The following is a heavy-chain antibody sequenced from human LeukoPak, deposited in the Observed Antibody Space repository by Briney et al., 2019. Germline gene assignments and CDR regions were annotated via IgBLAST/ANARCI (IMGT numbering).Heavy chain of an antibody. V-gene: IGHV3-23*01. D-gene: IGHD3-22*01. CDR2: ISGSGGST. Sequence: GGSLRLSCAASGFTFSSYAMSWVRQAPGKGLEWVSAISGSGGSTCYADSVKGRFTIFRDNSKNTLYLQMNSLRAEDTAVYYCAKGGAYHYYDSSGLDYWGQGTLVTVSS. CDR1: GFTFSSYA. CDR3: AKGGAYHYYDSSGLDY. J-gene: IGHJ4*02.